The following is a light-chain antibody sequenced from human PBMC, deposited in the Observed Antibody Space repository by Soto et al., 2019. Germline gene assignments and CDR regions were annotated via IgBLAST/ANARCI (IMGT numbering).Light chain of an antibody. CDR2: DAS. CDR1: QSVSSN. J-gene: IGKJ1*01. Sequence: EIVLTQSPGTLSLSPGERATLSCRASQSVSSNLAWYQQKPGQAPRLLIHDASTRATGTPARFSGSGSGTEFTLTISSLQSEDSAVYYCQQYNNWRTFGQGTKVEIK. V-gene: IGKV3-15*01. CDR3: QQYNNWRT.